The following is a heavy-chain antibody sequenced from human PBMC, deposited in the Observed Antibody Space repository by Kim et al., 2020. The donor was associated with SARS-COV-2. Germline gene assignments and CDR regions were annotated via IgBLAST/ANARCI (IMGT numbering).Heavy chain of an antibody. J-gene: IGHJ6*02. CDR3: AKDIARAVARRTMDV. V-gene: IGHV3-43*01. CDR2: INWDGSTT. CDR1: GFSFDDYT. Sequence: GGSLRLSCAVSGFSFDDYTMHWVRQAPGKSLEWVSLINWDGSTTDYADSVEGRFTISRDNSKNSLYLQMNSLRTEDTALYYCAKDIARAVARRTMDVWSQGTTITVSS. D-gene: IGHD6-19*01.